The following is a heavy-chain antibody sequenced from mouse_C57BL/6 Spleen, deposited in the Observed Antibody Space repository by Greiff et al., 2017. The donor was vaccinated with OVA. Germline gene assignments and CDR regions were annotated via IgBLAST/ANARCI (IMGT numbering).Heavy chain of an antibody. CDR3: ARALTGTRTMDY. D-gene: IGHD4-1*01. CDR1: GYTFTSYW. J-gene: IGHJ4*01. Sequence: VQLQQPGAELVKPGASVKLSCKASGYTFTSYWMHWVKQRPGQGLEWIGMIHPNSGSTNYNEKFKSKATLTVDKSSSTAYMQLSSLTSEDSAVYYCARALTGTRTMDYWGQGTSVTVSS. V-gene: IGHV1-64*01. CDR2: IHPNSGST.